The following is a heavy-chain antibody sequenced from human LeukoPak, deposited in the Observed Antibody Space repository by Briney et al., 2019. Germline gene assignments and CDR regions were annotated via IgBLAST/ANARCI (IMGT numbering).Heavy chain of an antibody. J-gene: IGHJ4*02. CDR2: INPYSGGT. CDR1: GYTFTSYG. Sequence: ASVKVSCKASGYTFTSYGISWVRQAPGQGLEYMGWINPYSGGTNYTQKFRGRVTMTRDTSISTAYMELSRLRSDDTAVYYCARDFENSAIDYWGQGTLVTVSS. V-gene: IGHV1-2*02. D-gene: IGHD3-9*01. CDR3: ARDFENSAIDY.